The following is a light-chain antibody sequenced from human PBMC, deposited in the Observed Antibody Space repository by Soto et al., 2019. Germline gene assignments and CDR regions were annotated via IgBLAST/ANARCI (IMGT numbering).Light chain of an antibody. CDR2: TNN. CDR3: AAWDDSLGAYV. J-gene: IGLJ1*01. CDR1: DSNIGTNT. V-gene: IGLV1-44*01. Sequence: QSVLTQPPSASATPGQRVTISCSGSDSNIGTNTVNWYQQLPGTAPRLLIYTNNQRPSGVRQRFSGSKTGTSASLAIGGLQSEDGADYYCAAWDDSLGAYVFGTGTKVTVL.